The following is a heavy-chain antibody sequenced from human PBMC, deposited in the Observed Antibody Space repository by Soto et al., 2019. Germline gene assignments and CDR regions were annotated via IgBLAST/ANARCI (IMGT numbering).Heavy chain of an antibody. Sequence: GGSLRLSCAASGFTFSTYNMQWVRQAPGKGLEWVSYISSSSSTIHYADSVKGRFSVSRDNAKNSLYLQVNSLRAEDTAVYYCARDSGSWPSWFDPWGQGTQVTVSS. CDR3: ARDSGSWPSWFDP. V-gene: IGHV3-48*01. J-gene: IGHJ5*02. D-gene: IGHD1-26*01. CDR2: ISSSSSTI. CDR1: GFTFSTYN.